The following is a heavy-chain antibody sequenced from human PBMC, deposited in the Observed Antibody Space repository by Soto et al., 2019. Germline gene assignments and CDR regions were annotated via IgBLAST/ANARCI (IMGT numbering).Heavy chain of an antibody. V-gene: IGHV4-4*07. D-gene: IGHD2-21*01. J-gene: IGHJ4*02. CDR2: IFAGGNT. CDR3: VRDIIVALDY. Sequence: SETLSLTCAVSGASISTSYWSWVRQPAGKRLQWIGRIFAGGNTNSSPSLKGRVSMAIDKSQNQISLQLASVTAADAATYYCVRDIIVALDYWGQGAQVTVSS. CDR1: GASISTSY.